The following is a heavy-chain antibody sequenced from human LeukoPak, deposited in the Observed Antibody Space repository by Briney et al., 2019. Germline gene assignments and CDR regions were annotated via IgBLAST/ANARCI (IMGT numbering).Heavy chain of an antibody. J-gene: IGHJ5*02. Sequence: SETLSLTCAVYGGSFSGYYWSWIRQPPGKGLEWIGEINHSGSTNYNPSLKSRVTISVDTSKNQFSLKLSYVTAADTAVYYCASWGLQYLDPWGQGTLVTVSS. D-gene: IGHD4-4*01. CDR1: GGSFSGYY. CDR3: ASWGLQYLDP. CDR2: INHSGST. V-gene: IGHV4-34*01.